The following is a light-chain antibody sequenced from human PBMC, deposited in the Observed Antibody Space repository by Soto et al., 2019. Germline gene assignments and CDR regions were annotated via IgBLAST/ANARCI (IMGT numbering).Light chain of an antibody. CDR3: QRLT. CDR2: GTS. V-gene: IGKV3-20*01. J-gene: IGKJ5*01. Sequence: EIVLTQSPDTLSLSPGERATISCRASQTVTSSYLAWYQQKPGQDPRLVIYGTSNRATGIPDRFSGSESGTDCTLTIKRLEPEDSAVYYFQRLTFGQGTRLEIK. CDR1: QTVTSSY.